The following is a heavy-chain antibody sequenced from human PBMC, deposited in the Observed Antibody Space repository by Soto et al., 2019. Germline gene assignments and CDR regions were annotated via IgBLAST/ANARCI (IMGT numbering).Heavy chain of an antibody. V-gene: IGHV3-23*01. Sequence: SLRLSWTASGFVFSTYAMSWVRRPVGTGLDWVSSISGPGDRTYYAESVRGRVTISRDSAKKTLFLQLDSLRVEDTAVYYCANDRPSEISTAHYTRRFAPWAPATLVTTSS. CDR2: ISGPGDRT. J-gene: IGHJ5*02. CDR3: ANDRPSEISTAHYTRRFAP. D-gene: IGHD3-9*01. CDR1: GFVFSTYA.